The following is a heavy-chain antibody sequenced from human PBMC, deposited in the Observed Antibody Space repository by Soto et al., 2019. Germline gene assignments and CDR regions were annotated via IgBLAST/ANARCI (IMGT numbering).Heavy chain of an antibody. V-gene: IGHV1-18*01. CDR2: ISAYNGNT. J-gene: IGHJ3*02. Sequence: GASVKVSCKASGYTFTSYGISWVRQAPGQGLEWMGWISAYNGNTNYAQKLQGRVTMTTDTSTSTAYMELRSLRSDDTAVYYCASALISLDYGDYNDAFDIWGQGTMVTVSS. D-gene: IGHD4-17*01. CDR1: GYTFTSYG. CDR3: ASALISLDYGDYNDAFDI.